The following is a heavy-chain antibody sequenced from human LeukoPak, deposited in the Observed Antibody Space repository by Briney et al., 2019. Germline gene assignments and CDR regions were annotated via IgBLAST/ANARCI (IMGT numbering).Heavy chain of an antibody. Sequence: PGGSLRLSCVASGFTVSRNFMSWLRQAPGKGLEWVSTISSGGDTYHADSVKGRFTISRDTSKNTLYLRMNSLRAEDTAIYYCARGTDWGAVGQYWGQGTLVTVSS. J-gene: IGHJ4*02. CDR3: ARGTDWGAVGQY. CDR1: GFTVSRNF. D-gene: IGHD7-27*01. V-gene: IGHV3-53*01. CDR2: ISSGGDT.